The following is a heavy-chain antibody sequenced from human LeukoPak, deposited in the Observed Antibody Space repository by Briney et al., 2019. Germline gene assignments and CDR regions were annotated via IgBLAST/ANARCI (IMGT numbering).Heavy chain of an antibody. D-gene: IGHD2-2*02. V-gene: IGHV4-34*01. Sequence: SETLSLTCAVYGGSFSGYYWSWIRQPPGKGLEWIGEINHSGSTKYNPSLKSRVTISVDTSKNQFSLKLSSVTAADTAVYYCASTNRHCSSTSCYTGYYYYYMDVWGKGTTVTVSS. CDR3: ASTNRHCSSTSCYTGYYYYYMDV. CDR1: GGSFSGYY. CDR2: INHSGST. J-gene: IGHJ6*03.